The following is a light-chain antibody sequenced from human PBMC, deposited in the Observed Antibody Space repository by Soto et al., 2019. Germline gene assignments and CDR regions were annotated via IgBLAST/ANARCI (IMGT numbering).Light chain of an antibody. CDR2: EVS. J-gene: IGLJ1*01. CDR3: SSYTTNSLYV. V-gene: IGLV2-14*01. Sequence: QSALTQPASVSGSPGQSITISCTGTSSDVGAYNFVSWYQQHPGKAPKLIIFEVSNRPSGVSYRFSGSKSGNTASLTISGLQTEDEAEYYCSSYTTNSLYVFGTGTKLTVL. CDR1: SSDVGAYNF.